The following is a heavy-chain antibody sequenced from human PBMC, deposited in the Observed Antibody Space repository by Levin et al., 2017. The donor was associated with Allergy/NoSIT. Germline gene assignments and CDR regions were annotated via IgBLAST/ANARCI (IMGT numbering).Heavy chain of an antibody. CDR1: GFTFSSYS. Sequence: GESLKISCAASGFTFSSYSMNWVRQAPGKGLEWVSYISSSSSTIYYADSVKGRFTISRDNAKNSLYLQMNSLRAEDTAVYYCARDGEERDDYYYYGMDVWGQGTTVTVSS. V-gene: IGHV3-48*01. D-gene: IGHD1-1*01. J-gene: IGHJ6*02. CDR2: ISSSSSTI. CDR3: ARDGEERDDYYYYGMDV.